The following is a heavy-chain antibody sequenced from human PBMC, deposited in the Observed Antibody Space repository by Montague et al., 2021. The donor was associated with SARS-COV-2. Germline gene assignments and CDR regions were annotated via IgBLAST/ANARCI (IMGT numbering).Heavy chain of an antibody. Sequence: SETLSLTCTVSGGSISSTNYYWGLIRQPPGKGLEWIGSINYRGTTHYNPSLKSRVTMSVDTSKSLFSLELSSVTAADTAIYYCASHNDGYNRWYYFDYWGQGTLVTVSS. D-gene: IGHD5-24*01. V-gene: IGHV4-39*01. J-gene: IGHJ4*02. CDR3: ASHNDGYNRWYYFDY. CDR2: INYRGTT. CDR1: GGSISSTNYY.